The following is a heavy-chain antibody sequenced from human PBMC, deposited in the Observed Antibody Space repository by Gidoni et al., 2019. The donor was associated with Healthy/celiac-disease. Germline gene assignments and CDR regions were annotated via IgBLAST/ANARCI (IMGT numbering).Heavy chain of an antibody. D-gene: IGHD3-22*01. CDR3: ARGQKGYYYDSSGYYFY. V-gene: IGHV3-53*01. CDR2: ISSGGST. Sequence: EVQLVESGGGLIQPGGSLRLSCAASGFPVSSNYMSWVRQAPGKGLEWVSVISSGGSTYYADSVKGRFTISRDNSKNTLYLQMNSLRAEDTAVYYCARGQKGYYYDSSGYYFYWGQGTLVTVSS. J-gene: IGHJ4*02. CDR1: GFPVSSNY.